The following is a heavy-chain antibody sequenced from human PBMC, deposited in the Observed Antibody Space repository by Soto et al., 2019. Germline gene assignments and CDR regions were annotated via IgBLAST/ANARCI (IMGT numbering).Heavy chain of an antibody. Sequence: QVQLVESGGGLVKPGGSLRLSCAASGFTFSEYYMSWIRQAPGKGLEWVSYISYDSSYTNYADSVKGRFTISRDNANKALFLQMDSLRAEDTAVYYCARDARPYYESRGYYRYYYYGMDVWGQGTTLTVSS. CDR1: GFTFSEYY. D-gene: IGHD3-22*01. V-gene: IGHV3-11*06. J-gene: IGHJ6*02. CDR3: ARDARPYYESRGYYRYYYYGMDV. CDR2: ISYDSSYT.